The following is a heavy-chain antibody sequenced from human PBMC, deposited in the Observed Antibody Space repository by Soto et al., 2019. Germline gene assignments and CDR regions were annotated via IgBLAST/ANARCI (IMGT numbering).Heavy chain of an antibody. J-gene: IGHJ4*02. CDR3: ARYYCINGVCQYFDY. V-gene: IGHV4-59*01. D-gene: IGHD2-8*01. CDR1: GGSISPYY. CDR2: IYHNGRT. Sequence: SETLSLTCTVSGGSISPYYWSWIRQPPGKGLEWIGFIYHNGRTNYNPSLESRVTISVDTSDNQFSLKLNSVTAADTAVYYCARYYCINGVCQYFDYWGQGALVTVSS.